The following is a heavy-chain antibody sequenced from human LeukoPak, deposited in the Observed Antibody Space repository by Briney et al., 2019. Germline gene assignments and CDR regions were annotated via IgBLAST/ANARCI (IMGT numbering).Heavy chain of an antibody. Sequence: ASVKVSCKASGYSFTNFDINWVRQATGQGLKWMGWMNPNSGNKGYAQKFQGRVTMTMNTSISTAYMELSSLRSEDRAVYYCARGPQWRGDYYYMDVWGRGTTVTVSS. CDR2: MNPNSGNK. D-gene: IGHD6-19*01. V-gene: IGHV1-8*01. J-gene: IGHJ6*03. CDR3: ARGPQWRGDYYYMDV. CDR1: GYSFTNFD.